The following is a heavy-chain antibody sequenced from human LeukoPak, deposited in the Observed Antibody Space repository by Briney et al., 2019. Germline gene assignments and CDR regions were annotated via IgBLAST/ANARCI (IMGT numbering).Heavy chain of an antibody. D-gene: IGHD3-10*01. V-gene: IGHV5-10-1*01. CDR1: GYSFISYW. CDR2: IDPSDSYT. J-gene: IGHJ3*02. CDR3: ATSMVRGVSKRGAFDI. Sequence: GESLKISGKGSGYSFISYWISWVRQMPGKGLEGMGTIDPSDSYTNYSPSFQGHVTISTDESISTAYLQWSNLKASDTAIYYCATSMVRGVSKRGAFDIWGQGTRVTISS.